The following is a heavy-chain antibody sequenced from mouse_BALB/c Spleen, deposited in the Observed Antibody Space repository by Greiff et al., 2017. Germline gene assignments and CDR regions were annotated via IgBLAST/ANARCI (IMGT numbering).Heavy chain of an antibody. CDR2: INPSTGYT. V-gene: IGHV1-7*01. Sequence: QVQLQQSGAELAKPGASVKMSCKASGYTFTSYWMHWVKQRPGQGLEWIGYINPSTGYTEYNQKFKDKATLTADKSSSTAYMQLSSLTSEDSAVYYCARDDKGYFDYWGQGTTLTVSS. D-gene: IGHD1-3*01. J-gene: IGHJ2*01. CDR1: GYTFTSYW. CDR3: ARDDKGYFDY.